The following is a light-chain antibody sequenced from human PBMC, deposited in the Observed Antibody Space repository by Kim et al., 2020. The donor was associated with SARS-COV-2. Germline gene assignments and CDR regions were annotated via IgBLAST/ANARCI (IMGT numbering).Light chain of an antibody. CDR2: DVS. Sequence: QSALTQPASVSGSPRQSITISCTGTSSDVGYNYVSWYQQYPGNAPKLIIYDVSDRPSGISNRFSGSKSGNTASLTISELQAEDEADYFCTTYTTPSTVLFGGGTKLTVL. CDR1: SSDVGYNY. CDR3: TTYTTPSTVL. V-gene: IGLV2-14*03. J-gene: IGLJ3*02.